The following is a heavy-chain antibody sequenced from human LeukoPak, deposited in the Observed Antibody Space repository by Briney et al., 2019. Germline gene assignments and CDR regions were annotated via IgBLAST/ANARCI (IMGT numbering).Heavy chain of an antibody. V-gene: IGHV4-39*07. D-gene: IGHD3-10*01. CDR2: IYYSGST. CDR3: ARGVEFGELLFGGRWRKTQYGMDV. CDR1: GGSISSSSYY. J-gene: IGHJ6*02. Sequence: SSETLSLTCTVSGGSISSSSYYWGWIRQPPGKGLEWIGSIYYSGSTYYNPSLKSRVTISVDTSKNQFSLKLSSVTAADTAVYYCARGVEFGELLFGGRWRKTQYGMDVWGQGTTVTVSS.